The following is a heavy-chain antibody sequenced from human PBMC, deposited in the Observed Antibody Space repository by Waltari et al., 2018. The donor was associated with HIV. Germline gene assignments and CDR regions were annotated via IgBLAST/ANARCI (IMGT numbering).Heavy chain of an antibody. D-gene: IGHD3-16*01. V-gene: IGHV1-2*02. Sequence: QDQLIQSGTEVKEPGAYPRVSCRASGSTFLGYFIHWGRQGPGQGLEWMGDLNPRSGDTEYAQKFRGRVTLTGDTSVNTAYLDLKGLRFDDTATYFCHRPWDSDHWGSDLWGQGTLVIVS. CDR2: LNPRSGDT. J-gene: IGHJ4*01. CDR1: GSTFLGYF. CDR3: HRPWDSDHWGSDL.